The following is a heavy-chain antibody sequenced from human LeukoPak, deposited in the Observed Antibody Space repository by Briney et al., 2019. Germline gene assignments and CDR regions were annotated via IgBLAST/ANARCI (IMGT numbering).Heavy chain of an antibody. V-gene: IGHV3-23*01. Sequence: PGGSLRLSCAASGFTFSSYAMSWVRQAPRKGLEWVSAISGSGGSTYYADSVKGRFTISRDNSKNTLYLQMNSLRAEDTAVYYCAKDIPLGARIVGATGYWGQGTLVTVSS. CDR1: GFTFSSYA. D-gene: IGHD1-26*01. CDR2: ISGSGGST. CDR3: AKDIPLGARIVGATGY. J-gene: IGHJ4*02.